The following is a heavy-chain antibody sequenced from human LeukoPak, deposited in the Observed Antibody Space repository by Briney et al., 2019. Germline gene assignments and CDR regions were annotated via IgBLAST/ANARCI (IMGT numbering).Heavy chain of an antibody. Sequence: SETLSLTCTVSGGSISSYYWSWIRQSPGKGLEWIGHIFYSGSTNYNPSLKSRVTISIDTSKNQFSLKLSSVTAADTAVYYCAGGFDSNPDYWGQGTLVTVSS. V-gene: IGHV4-59*01. CDR3: AGGFDSNPDY. CDR2: IFYSGST. CDR1: GGSISSYY. D-gene: IGHD3-16*01. J-gene: IGHJ4*02.